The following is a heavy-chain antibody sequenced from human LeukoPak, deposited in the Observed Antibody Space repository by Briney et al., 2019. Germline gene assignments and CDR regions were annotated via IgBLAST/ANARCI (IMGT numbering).Heavy chain of an antibody. J-gene: IGHJ4*02. CDR1: GGSISSGGYY. CDR2: IYHSGST. CDR3: AREGPESRMGY. V-gene: IGHV4-30-2*01. Sequence: SETLSLTCTVSGGSISSGGYYWSWIRQPPGKGLEWIGYIYHSGSTYYNPSLKSRVTISVDRSKNQFSLKLSSVTAADTAVYYCAREGPESRMGYWGQGTLVTVSS.